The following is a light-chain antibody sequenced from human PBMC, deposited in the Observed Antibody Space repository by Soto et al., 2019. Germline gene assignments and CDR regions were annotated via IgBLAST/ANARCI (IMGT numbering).Light chain of an antibody. Sequence: EIVLTQSPGTLSLSPGERATLSCRASESISISYLAWYQQQTGQAPRLLISGASSRATGIPDRFSVSGSGTDFTLTINRLEPEDFAVYYCQQFTGSPHTFGHGTKLEIK. CDR2: GAS. CDR1: ESISISY. CDR3: QQFTGSPHT. V-gene: IGKV3-20*01. J-gene: IGKJ2*01.